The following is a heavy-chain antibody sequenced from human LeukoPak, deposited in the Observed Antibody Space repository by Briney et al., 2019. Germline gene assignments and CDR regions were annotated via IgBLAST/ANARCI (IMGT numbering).Heavy chain of an antibody. V-gene: IGHV3-7*04. CDR1: GFTFSVYW. J-gene: IGHJ4*02. D-gene: IGHD5-12*01. Sequence: GGSLRLSCTASGFTFSVYWMNWVRQAPGKGLEWVANIKQDGSENNYVDSVKGRFFISRDNAQNSLYLQMNSLRAEDTAVYYCARGYTGHDNFDYWGQGTLVTVSS. CDR2: IKQDGSEN. CDR3: ARGYTGHDNFDY.